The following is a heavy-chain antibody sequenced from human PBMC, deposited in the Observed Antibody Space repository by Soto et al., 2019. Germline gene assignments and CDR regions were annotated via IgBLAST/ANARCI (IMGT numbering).Heavy chain of an antibody. CDR1: GDSVSSNTAA. CDR2: TYYRSNWRH. CDR3: ARGVPVSGFDL. J-gene: IGHJ4*02. D-gene: IGHD2-8*01. V-gene: IGHV6-1*01. Sequence: PSQTLSLPCAISGDSVSSNTAAWNWIRSSPSRGPEWLGRTYYRSNWRHDYAVSVKSRITVNPDTSKNHFSLQLNAVSPDDTAVYYCARGVPVSGFDLWGQGTLVTVSS.